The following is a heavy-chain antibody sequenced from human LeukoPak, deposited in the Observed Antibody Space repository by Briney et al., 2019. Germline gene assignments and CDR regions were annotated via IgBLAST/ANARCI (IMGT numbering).Heavy chain of an antibody. V-gene: IGHV4-61*02. D-gene: IGHD2-8*02. J-gene: IGHJ4*02. CDR1: GGSISSSSYY. Sequence: SETLSLTCTVSGGSISSSSYYWGWIRQPAGKGLEWIGRIYKSGTTNYNPSLKSRVTMSVDTSKNQFSLKLTSVTAADTAVYYCARLVGYYFDYWGQGTPVTVSS. CDR2: IYKSGTT. CDR3: ARLVGYYFDY.